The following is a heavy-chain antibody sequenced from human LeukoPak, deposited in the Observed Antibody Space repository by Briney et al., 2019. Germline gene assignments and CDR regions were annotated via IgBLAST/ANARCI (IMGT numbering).Heavy chain of an antibody. Sequence: SVKVSCKASGGTFSSYTISWVRQAPGQGLEWMGRVIPILGIANYAQKFQGRVTITADKSTSTAYMELSSLRSEDTAVYYCARGGDKGWFDPWGQGTLVTVSS. CDR1: GGTFSSYT. J-gene: IGHJ5*02. V-gene: IGHV1-69*02. D-gene: IGHD4-17*01. CDR2: VIPILGIA. CDR3: ARGGDKGWFDP.